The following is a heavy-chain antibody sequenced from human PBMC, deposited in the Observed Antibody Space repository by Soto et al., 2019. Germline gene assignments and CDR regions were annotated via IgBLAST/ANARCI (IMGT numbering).Heavy chain of an antibody. CDR1: GYTFTSSA. J-gene: IGHJ4*02. CDR3: AAFAHYYDSSGYLDY. CDR2: IVVGSGNT. D-gene: IGHD3-22*01. V-gene: IGHV1-58*02. Sequence: SVKVSCKASGYTFTSSAMQWVRQARGQRLEWIGWIVVGSGNTNYAQKFQERVTITRDMSTSTAYMELSSLRSEDTAVYYCAAFAHYYDSSGYLDYWGQGTLVTVSS.